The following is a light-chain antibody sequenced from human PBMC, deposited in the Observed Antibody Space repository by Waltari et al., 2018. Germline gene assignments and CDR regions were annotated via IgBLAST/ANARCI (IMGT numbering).Light chain of an antibody. CDR3: ATWDDSLDGPV. Sequence: QSVLTQPPSASGTPGQRVNISCSGGRSNIGSNPVVWYRQVPGTAPKLLIHSSHQRPSGVPDLFSGSKSGTSASLDISGLQAEDEVDYFCATWDDSLDGPVFGGGTKLTVL. CDR1: RSNIGSNP. V-gene: IGLV1-44*01. CDR2: SSH. J-gene: IGLJ3*02.